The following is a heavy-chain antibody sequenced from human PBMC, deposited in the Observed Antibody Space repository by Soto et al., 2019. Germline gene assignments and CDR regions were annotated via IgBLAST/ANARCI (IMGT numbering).Heavy chain of an antibody. Sequence: PGGSLRLSCAASGFTFSTYAMSWVRQAPGKGLEWVAVISYDGSNKYYADSVKGRFTISRDNSKNTLYLQMNSLRAEDTAVYYCARDHGLRYFDWLSSADYWGQGTLVTVSS. CDR2: ISYDGSNK. J-gene: IGHJ4*02. CDR3: ARDHGLRYFDWLSSADY. V-gene: IGHV3-30-3*01. CDR1: GFTFSTYA. D-gene: IGHD3-9*01.